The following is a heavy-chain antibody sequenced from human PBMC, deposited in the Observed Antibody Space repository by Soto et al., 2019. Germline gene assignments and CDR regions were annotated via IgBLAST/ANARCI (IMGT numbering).Heavy chain of an antibody. Sequence: EVQLLESGGGLVQPGGSLRLSCAASGFTFSNYAMSWVRQAPGKGLEWVSAISGSGGSTYYADSVKGRFTISRDNSKNTLFLQMNSLRAEDTAIYFCAKLFGYSSGWVMSSDFDYWGQGTLVTVSS. V-gene: IGHV3-23*01. D-gene: IGHD6-19*01. J-gene: IGHJ4*02. CDR3: AKLFGYSSGWVMSSDFDY. CDR1: GFTFSNYA. CDR2: ISGSGGST.